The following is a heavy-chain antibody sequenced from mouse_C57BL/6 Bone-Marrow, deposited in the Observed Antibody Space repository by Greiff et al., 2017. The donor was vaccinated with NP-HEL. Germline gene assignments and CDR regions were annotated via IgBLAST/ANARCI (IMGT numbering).Heavy chain of an antibody. CDR3: TGDYGSSYENWYFDV. D-gene: IGHD1-1*01. CDR1: GFNITDAY. Sequence: VQLQQSGAELVRPGASVKLSCTASGFNITDAYMHWVKQRPEQGLEWIGWIDPENVDTEYASKFQGKATITADTSSNTAYLQLSSLTSEDTAVYYCTGDYGSSYENWYFDVWGTGTTVTVSS. J-gene: IGHJ1*03. V-gene: IGHV14-4*01. CDR2: IDPENVDT.